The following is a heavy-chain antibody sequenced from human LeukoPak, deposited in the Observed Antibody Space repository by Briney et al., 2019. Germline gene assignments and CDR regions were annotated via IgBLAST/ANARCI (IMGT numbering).Heavy chain of an antibody. CDR1: GYTFTDYA. D-gene: IGHD4-17*01. Sequence: ASVKVSCKTSGYTFTDYAVQWVRQAPGQRLEWMGWINAGNGKTKYSQKFQDTVTITRDTSATTAYLDLNSLRSEDTAVYYCARARWTSTVTTYYLDYWGQGTLVTVSS. J-gene: IGHJ4*02. CDR2: INAGNGKT. V-gene: IGHV1-3*01. CDR3: ARARWTSTVTTYYLDY.